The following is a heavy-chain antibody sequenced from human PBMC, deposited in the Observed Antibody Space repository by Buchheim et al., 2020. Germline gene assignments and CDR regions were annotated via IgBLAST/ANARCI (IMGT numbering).Heavy chain of an antibody. CDR2: ISSSGSTI. Sequence: QVQLVESGGGLVKPGGSLRLSCAASGFTFSDYYMSWIRQAPGKGLEWVSYISSSGSTIYYADSVKGRFTISRDNAKTSLYLQMNSLRAEDTAVYYCARDPNESGYYDFWSGYGYWFDPWGQGTL. CDR3: ARDPNESGYYDFWSGYGYWFDP. J-gene: IGHJ5*02. D-gene: IGHD3-3*01. CDR1: GFTFSDYY. V-gene: IGHV3-11*01.